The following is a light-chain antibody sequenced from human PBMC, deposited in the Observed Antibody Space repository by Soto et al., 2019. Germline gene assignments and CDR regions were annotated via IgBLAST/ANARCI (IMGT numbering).Light chain of an antibody. Sequence: QSVLTQPASVSGSPGQSITISCTGTSSDVGSYNYVSWYQQHPGKAPRLMIYASSNRPSGVSHRFSGSRSGYTASLTISGLQAEDEADYFCSSYTSGSTLYVFGSGTKVTVL. CDR1: SSDVGSYNY. CDR2: ASS. CDR3: SSYTSGSTLYV. J-gene: IGLJ1*01. V-gene: IGLV2-14*01.